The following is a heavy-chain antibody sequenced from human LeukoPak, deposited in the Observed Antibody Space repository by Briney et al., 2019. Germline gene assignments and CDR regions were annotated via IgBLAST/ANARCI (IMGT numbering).Heavy chain of an antibody. J-gene: IGHJ4*02. Sequence: PSETLSLTCAVYGGSFSGYYWSWIRQPPGKGLEWIGEINHSGSTNYNPSLKSRVTMSVDTSKNQFSLKLSSVTAADTAVYYCAGTRNYDILTGYYNWGQGTLVTVSS. CDR2: INHSGST. CDR1: GGSFSGYY. CDR3: AGTRNYDILTGYYN. D-gene: IGHD3-9*01. V-gene: IGHV4-34*01.